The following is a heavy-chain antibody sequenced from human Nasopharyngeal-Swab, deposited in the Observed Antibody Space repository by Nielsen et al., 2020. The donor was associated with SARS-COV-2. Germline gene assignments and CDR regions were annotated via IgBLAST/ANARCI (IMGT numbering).Heavy chain of an antibody. Sequence: VRQMPGKGLEWMGRIDPIDSHTNYRPSFEGHVTMSVDKYSSTAYLQWSSLKASDTAIYYCARQGTFMDVWGTGTTVTVSS. J-gene: IGHJ6*03. V-gene: IGHV5-10-1*01. CDR2: IDPIDSHT. CDR3: ARQGTFMDV. D-gene: IGHD2/OR15-2a*01.